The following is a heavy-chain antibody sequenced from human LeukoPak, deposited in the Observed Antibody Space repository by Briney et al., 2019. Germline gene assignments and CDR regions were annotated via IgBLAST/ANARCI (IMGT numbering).Heavy chain of an antibody. CDR3: ARAGNTRFDY. CDR1: GFTFSSYA. J-gene: IGHJ4*02. Sequence: GGSLRLSCAASGFTFSSYAMSWVRQAPGKGLEWFSSISGSDGSTYYADSVKGRLTISRDNSKNTLYLQMNSLRAEDTAVYYCARAGNTRFDYWGQGTLVTVSS. CDR2: ISGSDGST. D-gene: IGHD2/OR15-2a*01. V-gene: IGHV3-23*01.